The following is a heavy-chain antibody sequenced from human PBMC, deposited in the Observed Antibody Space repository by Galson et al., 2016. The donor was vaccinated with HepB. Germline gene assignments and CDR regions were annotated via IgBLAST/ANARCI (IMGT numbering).Heavy chain of an antibody. CDR3: VRDFRVADF. CDR1: GFTFRSYW. Sequence: SLRLSCAASGFTFRSYWMHWVRQAPGEGLVWVSRISSDGSSSIYADSVKGRFTISRDHAKNMLYLQMNSLRAEDTAVYYCVRDFRVADFWGQGMLVTVSS. D-gene: IGHD3-10*01. V-gene: IGHV3-74*01. CDR2: ISSDGSSS. J-gene: IGHJ4*02.